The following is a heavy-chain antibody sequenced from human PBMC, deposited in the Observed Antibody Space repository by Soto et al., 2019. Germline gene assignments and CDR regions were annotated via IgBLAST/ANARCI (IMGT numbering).Heavy chain of an antibody. J-gene: IGHJ4*02. CDR3: FGDYEYYFDY. V-gene: IGHV4-30-2*01. CDR1: GGSINSDGYS. CDR2: IYNSGNT. Sequence: PSETLSLTCTVSGGSINSDGYSWSWIRQPPGKGLEWIGYIYNSGNTYYNQSLKSRVTISIDTSKNQFSLKLSSVTAADTAVYYCFGDYEYYFDYWGQGTLVTVSS. D-gene: IGHD4-17*01.